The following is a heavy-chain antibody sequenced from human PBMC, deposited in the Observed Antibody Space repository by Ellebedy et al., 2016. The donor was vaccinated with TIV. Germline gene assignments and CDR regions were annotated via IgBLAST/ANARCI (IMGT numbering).Heavy chain of an antibody. CDR3: ARDLGHDYGDYGMDV. D-gene: IGHD4-17*01. CDR2: ISSSSSYI. Sequence: GGSLRLSXAASGFTFSSYSMNWVRQAPGKGLEWVSSISSSSSYIYYADSVKGRFTISRDNAKNSLYLQMNSLRAEDTAVYYCARDLGHDYGDYGMDVWGQGTTVTVSS. J-gene: IGHJ6*02. CDR1: GFTFSSYS. V-gene: IGHV3-21*01.